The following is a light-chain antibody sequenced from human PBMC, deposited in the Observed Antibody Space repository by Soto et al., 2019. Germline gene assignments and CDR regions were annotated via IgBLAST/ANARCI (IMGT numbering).Light chain of an antibody. CDR2: GAS. Sequence: EVVIRQSPATLSVSPGEGATLSCRASQGIGDTLAWYQHKPGQTPRLLIYGASSRATGIPDRFSGSGSGTDFTLTISRLEPEDFSVYYCHQYGTAPLTFGPGTKVDIK. V-gene: IGKV3-20*01. CDR1: QGIGDT. CDR3: HQYGTAPLT. J-gene: IGKJ3*01.